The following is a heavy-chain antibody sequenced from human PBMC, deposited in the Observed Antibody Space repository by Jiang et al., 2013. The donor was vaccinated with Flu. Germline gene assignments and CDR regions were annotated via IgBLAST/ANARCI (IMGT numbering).Heavy chain of an antibody. CDR2: VYIYYTEST. D-gene: IGHD2-2*01. CDR3: ARAMSQRGHWFDP. Sequence: GPGLVKPSETLSLTCTVSGGSISSNYWSWIRQPPGKGLEWIGYVYIYYTESTSYNPSLKSRVTISVDTSKNQFSLKLSSVTAADTAVYYCARAMSQRGHWFDPWGQGTLVTVSS. CDR1: GGSISSNY. V-gene: IGHV4-59*01. J-gene: IGHJ5*02.